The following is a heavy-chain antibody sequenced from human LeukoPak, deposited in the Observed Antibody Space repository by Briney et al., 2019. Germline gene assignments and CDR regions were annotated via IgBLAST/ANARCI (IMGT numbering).Heavy chain of an antibody. D-gene: IGHD3-22*01. CDR1: GFTFGDYA. Sequence: GGSLGLSCTASGFTFGDYAMSWVRQAPGKGLEWVGFIRSKAYGGTTEYAASMKGGFTISRDDSKSIAYLQMNSLKTEDTAVYYCTRDSSGYLLYYFDYWGQGTLVTVSS. CDR3: TRDSSGYLLYYFDY. J-gene: IGHJ4*02. V-gene: IGHV3-49*04. CDR2: IRSKAYGGTT.